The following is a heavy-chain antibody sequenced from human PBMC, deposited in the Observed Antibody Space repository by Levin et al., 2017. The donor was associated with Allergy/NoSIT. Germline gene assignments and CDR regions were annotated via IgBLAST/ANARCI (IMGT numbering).Heavy chain of an antibody. CDR3: AHRLIGPWGGCSYGLGDAFEI. CDR2: IYWDDDK. Sequence: VSGPTLVKPTQTLTLTCTFSGFSLSTSGVGVGWIRQPPGKALEWLALIYWDDDKRYSPSLKSRLTITKDTSKNQVVLTMTNMDPVDTATYYCAHRLIGPWGGCSYGLGDAFEIWGQGTMVTVSS. D-gene: IGHD5-18*01. CDR1: GFSLSTSGVG. J-gene: IGHJ3*02. V-gene: IGHV2-5*02.